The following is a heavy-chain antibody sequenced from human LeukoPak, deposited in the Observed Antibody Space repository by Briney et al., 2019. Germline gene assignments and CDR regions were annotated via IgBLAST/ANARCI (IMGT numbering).Heavy chain of an antibody. D-gene: IGHD2-8*01. Sequence: GGSLRLSCAASGFTFSSHSMNWLRQAPGKGLEWVSFISNSSSHIYYADSVKGRFDISRDNAKNSLYLQINSLRPDDTALYYCSTDPRLLIYWGHGTLVTVSS. V-gene: IGHV3-21*04. CDR3: STDPRLLIY. J-gene: IGHJ4*01. CDR1: GFTFSSHS. CDR2: ISNSSSHI.